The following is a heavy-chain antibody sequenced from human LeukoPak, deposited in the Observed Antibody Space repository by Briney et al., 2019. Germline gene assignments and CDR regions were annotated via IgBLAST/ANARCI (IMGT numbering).Heavy chain of an antibody. J-gene: IGHJ6*02. CDR3: ARDLVGATHVYYYGMDV. CDR1: GGSFSGYY. Sequence: SETLSLTCAVSGGSFSGYYWTWIRQPPGKGLEWIGEINHSGSANYNPSLKSRVTISLDTSKNQFSLKVSSVTAADTAVYYCARDLVGATHVYYYGMDVWGQGTTVTVSS. V-gene: IGHV4-34*01. D-gene: IGHD1-26*01. CDR2: INHSGSA.